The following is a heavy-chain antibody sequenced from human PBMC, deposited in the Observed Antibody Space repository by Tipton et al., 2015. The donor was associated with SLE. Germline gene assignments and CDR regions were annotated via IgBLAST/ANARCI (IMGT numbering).Heavy chain of an antibody. CDR3: ASFDPDY. CDR1: GFSFSSYY. J-gene: IGHJ4*02. Sequence: TLSLTCTVSGFSFSSYYWSWIRQPPGKGLEWIGYIYYSGSTNYNPSLKSRVTISVDTSKNQFSPKLSSVTAADTAVYYCASFDPDYWGQGTLVTVSS. CDR2: IYYSGST. V-gene: IGHV4-59*08.